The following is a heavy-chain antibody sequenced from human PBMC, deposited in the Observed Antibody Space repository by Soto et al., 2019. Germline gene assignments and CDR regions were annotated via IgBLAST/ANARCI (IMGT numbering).Heavy chain of an antibody. CDR3: ARHAYSGDRELAVHI. D-gene: IGHD1-26*01. CDR1: GASVSSSGYW. V-gene: IGHV4-39*01. CDR2: VSYSGGT. J-gene: IGHJ3*02. Sequence: QLQLQESGPGLVKPSETLSLTCNVFGASVSSSGYWWGWIRQPPGKGLEWIGSVSYSGGTQCNPSLRRRLTISTDTSKNYVSLRLTSGAAADTAVYYCARHAYSGDRELAVHIWGQGAMVTVSS.